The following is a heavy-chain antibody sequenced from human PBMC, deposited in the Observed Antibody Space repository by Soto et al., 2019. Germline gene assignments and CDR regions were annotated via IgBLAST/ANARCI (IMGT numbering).Heavy chain of an antibody. CDR3: ARDGKMGATAKVVFGY. CDR1: GFTFSSYS. CDR2: ISSSSSTI. J-gene: IGHJ4*02. V-gene: IGHV3-48*01. D-gene: IGHD1-26*01. Sequence: GGSLRLSCAASGFTFSSYSMNWVRQAPGKGLEWVSYISSSSSTIYYADSVKGRFTISRDNAKNSLYLQMNSLRAEDTAVYYCARDGKMGATAKVVFGYWGQGTLVTVSS.